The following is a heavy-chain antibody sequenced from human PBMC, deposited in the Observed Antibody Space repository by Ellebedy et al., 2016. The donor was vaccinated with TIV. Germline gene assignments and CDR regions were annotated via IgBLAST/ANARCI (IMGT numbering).Heavy chain of an antibody. Sequence: AASVKVSCKASGCTFSSYAISWVRQAPGQGLEWMGGIIPIFGTANYAQKFQGRVTITADESTSTAYMELSSLRSEDTAVYYCARLWDYGDPSDDYWGQGTLVTVSS. V-gene: IGHV1-69*13. D-gene: IGHD4-17*01. J-gene: IGHJ4*02. CDR2: IIPIFGTA. CDR1: GCTFSSYA. CDR3: ARLWDYGDPSDDY.